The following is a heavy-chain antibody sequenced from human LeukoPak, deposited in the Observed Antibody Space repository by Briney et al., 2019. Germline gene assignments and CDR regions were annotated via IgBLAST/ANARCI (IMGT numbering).Heavy chain of an antibody. D-gene: IGHD2-21*01. Sequence: GGSLRLSCTASEFTFSSYWMSWVRQAPGKGLEWVANIKQDGSEKDYVDSVKGRFTISRDNAKNSLYLQMNSLRAEDTAVYYCARYCGGDCYGIDVWGQGTTVTASS. V-gene: IGHV3-7*01. CDR2: IKQDGSEK. J-gene: IGHJ6*02. CDR1: EFTFSSYW. CDR3: ARYCGGDCYGIDV.